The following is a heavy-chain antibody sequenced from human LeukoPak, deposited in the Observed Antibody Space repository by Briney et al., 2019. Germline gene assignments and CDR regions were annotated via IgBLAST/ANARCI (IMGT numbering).Heavy chain of an antibody. J-gene: IGHJ4*02. CDR2: IYTSGST. CDR1: GGSISSYY. Sequence: SETLSLTCTVSGGSISSYYWSWIRQPAGKGLEWIGRIYTSGSTNYNPSLKSRVTISVDKSKNQFSLKLSSVTAADTAVYYCARGSVTIFGVVIIPDYFDYWGQGTLVTVSS. D-gene: IGHD3-3*01. CDR3: ARGSVTIFGVVIIPDYFDY. V-gene: IGHV4-4*07.